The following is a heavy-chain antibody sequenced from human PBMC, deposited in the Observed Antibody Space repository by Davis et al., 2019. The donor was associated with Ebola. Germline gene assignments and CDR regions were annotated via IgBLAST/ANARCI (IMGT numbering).Heavy chain of an antibody. CDR2: ITGNGVNT. CDR1: GFTFSSYA. J-gene: IGHJ5*02. Sequence: GESLKISCAASGFTFSSYAMSWVRQTPGEGLEWVSAITGNGVNTYHADSVKGRFTVSSDISKNTLYLQMNSLRAEDTAVYYCARDPTNYGSEDYFARNHFDPWGQGTLVTVSS. CDR3: ARDPTNYGSEDYFARNHFDP. D-gene: IGHD3-10*01. V-gene: IGHV3-23*01.